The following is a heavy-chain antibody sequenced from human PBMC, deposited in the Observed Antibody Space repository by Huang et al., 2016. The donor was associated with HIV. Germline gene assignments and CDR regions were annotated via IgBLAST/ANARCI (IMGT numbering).Heavy chain of an antibody. Sequence: QVQLVQSGAEVKKPGASVKVSCKASGYTFTSYGISWVRQAPGQGLEWIGWISAYNSHTNKAQKLQGRGTMTTETSTSTAYMELRSLRSDDTAVYYCARDRGAVAGTSPGYWGQGTLVTVSS. J-gene: IGHJ4*02. CDR2: ISAYNSHT. V-gene: IGHV1-18*01. CDR1: GYTFTSYG. CDR3: ARDRGAVAGTSPGY. D-gene: IGHD6-19*01.